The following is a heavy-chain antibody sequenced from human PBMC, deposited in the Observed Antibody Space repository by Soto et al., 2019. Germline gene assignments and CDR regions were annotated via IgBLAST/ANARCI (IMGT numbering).Heavy chain of an antibody. V-gene: IGHV3-7*03. CDR2: IKQDGSEK. CDR3: ARDGETDYDSSGPFHY. CDR1: GFTFSSYW. D-gene: IGHD3-22*01. J-gene: IGHJ4*02. Sequence: PXGSLRLSCAASGFTFSSYWMSWVRQAPGKGLEWVANIKQDGSEKYYVDSVKGRFTISRDNAKNSLYLQMNSLRAEDTAVYYCARDGETDYDSSGPFHYLGQGILVTVSS.